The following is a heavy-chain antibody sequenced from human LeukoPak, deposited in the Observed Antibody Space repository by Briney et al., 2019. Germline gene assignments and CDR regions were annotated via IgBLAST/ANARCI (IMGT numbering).Heavy chain of an antibody. Sequence: ASVKVSCTASGYTFTSYYMHWVRQAPGQGLEWMGIINPSGGSTSYAQKFQGRVTMTRDTSTSTVYMELSSLRSEDTAVYYCARELRVVNWFDPWGQGTLVTVSS. CDR1: GYTFTSYY. CDR3: ARELRVVNWFDP. D-gene: IGHD2-21*01. CDR2: INPSGGST. V-gene: IGHV1-46*01. J-gene: IGHJ5*02.